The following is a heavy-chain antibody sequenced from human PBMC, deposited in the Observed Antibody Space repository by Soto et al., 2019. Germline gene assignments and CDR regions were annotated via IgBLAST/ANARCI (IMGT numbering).Heavy chain of an antibody. CDR3: VKFRGQAYSYYHMDV. J-gene: IGHJ6*03. CDR1: GFNFGTYA. CDR2: SAGSGSSR. Sequence: EVQLLESGGGLVQPGGSLRLACAASGFNFGTYAMGWVRQAPGRGLEWVSSAGSGSSRYYADSVRGRFTVSRDTSKSKLYLEMRSLRDEDTALYYSVKFRGQAYSYYHMDVWGKGTTVTVSS. V-gene: IGHV3-23*01.